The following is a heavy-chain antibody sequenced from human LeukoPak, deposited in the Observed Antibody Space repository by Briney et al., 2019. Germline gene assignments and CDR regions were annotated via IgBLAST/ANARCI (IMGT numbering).Heavy chain of an antibody. D-gene: IGHD4-17*01. CDR2: INPNSGGT. CDR1: GYTFTGYY. Sequence: ASVKVSCKASGYTFTGYYMHWVRQAPGQGLEWMGWINPNSGGTNYAQKFQGRVTMTRDTSISTAYMELRRLRSDGRAVYYCARDVCQGLRCHTGGYWGQGTLVTVSS. V-gene: IGHV1-2*02. J-gene: IGHJ4*02. CDR3: ARDVCQGLRCHTGGY.